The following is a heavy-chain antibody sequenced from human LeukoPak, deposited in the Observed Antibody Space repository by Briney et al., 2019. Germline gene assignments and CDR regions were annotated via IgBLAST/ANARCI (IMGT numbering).Heavy chain of an antibody. J-gene: IGHJ4*02. CDR3: ARELPRASSSSGGD. V-gene: IGHV3-21*01. CDR1: GFTFSSYS. D-gene: IGHD6-6*01. Sequence: NPGGSLRLSCAASGFTFSSYSMNWVRQAPGEGLEWVSSISSSSSYIYYADSVKGRFTISRDNAKNSLYLQMNSLRAEDTAVYYCARELPRASSSSGGDWGQGTLVTVSS. CDR2: ISSSSSYI.